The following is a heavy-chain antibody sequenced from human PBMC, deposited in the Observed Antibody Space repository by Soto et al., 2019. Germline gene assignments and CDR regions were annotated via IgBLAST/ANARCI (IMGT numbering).Heavy chain of an antibody. CDR2: FIPIFDAA. CDR1: GDTFTNYA. Sequence: QVQLVQSGAEVKKPGSSEKVSCKASGDTFTNYAINWVRQAPGQGLEWMGGFIPIFDAANYAQNFRGRVTITADESTSTAYMELSGLRSEDTAMYYCTRKAESYGFDIWGQGTLVTVSS. V-gene: IGHV1-69*01. D-gene: IGHD3-10*01. CDR3: TRKAESYGFDI. J-gene: IGHJ3*02.